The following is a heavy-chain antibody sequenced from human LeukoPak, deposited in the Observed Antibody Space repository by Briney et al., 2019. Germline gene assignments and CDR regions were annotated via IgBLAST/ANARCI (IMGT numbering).Heavy chain of an antibody. CDR2: ISSSSSYI. CDR3: AREELGRYLDM. CDR1: GFTFSSYR. J-gene: IGHJ2*01. V-gene: IGHV3-21*01. D-gene: IGHD3-10*01. Sequence: GGPLRLSCAASGFTFSSYRMNWVRQAPGKGLECVSSISSSSSYINYADSVKGRFTIFRDNAKNSLYLQMNSLRAEDTAVYYCAREELGRYLDMWGRGAVLTVSS.